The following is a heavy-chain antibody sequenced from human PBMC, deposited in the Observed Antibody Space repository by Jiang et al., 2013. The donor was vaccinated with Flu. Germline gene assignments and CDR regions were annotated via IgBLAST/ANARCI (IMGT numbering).Heavy chain of an antibody. CDR2: IYHSGST. Sequence: LLKPSETLSLTCTVSGYSISSGYYWGWIRQPPGKGLEWIGSIYHSGSTYYNPSLKSRVTISVDTSKNQFSLKLSSVTAADTAVYYCARVDWSRSSGWPDYWGQGTLVTVSS. D-gene: IGHD6-19*01. CDR1: GYSISSGYY. CDR3: ARVDWSRSSGWPDY. V-gene: IGHV4-38-2*02. J-gene: IGHJ4*02.